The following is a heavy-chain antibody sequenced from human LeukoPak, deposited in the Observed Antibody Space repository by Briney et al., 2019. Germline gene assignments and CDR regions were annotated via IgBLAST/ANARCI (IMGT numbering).Heavy chain of an antibody. J-gene: IGHJ4*02. CDR2: IRYDGSNK. Sequence: GGSLRLSCAAARFTFSTYWMNWVRQAPGKGLEWVAFIRYDGSNKYYADSVKGRFTISRDNSKNTLYLQMNSLRAEDTAVYYCAKDKMTTVTFDYWGQGTLVTVSS. CDR1: RFTFSTYW. D-gene: IGHD4-17*01. CDR3: AKDKMTTVTFDY. V-gene: IGHV3-30*02.